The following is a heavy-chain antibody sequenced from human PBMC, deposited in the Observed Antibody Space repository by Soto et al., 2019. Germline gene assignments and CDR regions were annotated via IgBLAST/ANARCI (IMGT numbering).Heavy chain of an antibody. Sequence: TLSLTCTVSGGSISSGGYYWSWIRQHPGKGLEWIGYIYYSGSTYYNPSLKSRVTISVDTSKNQFSLKLSSVTAADTAVYYCARASRITMVRGVMRWFDPWGQGTLVTVSS. CDR3: ARASRITMVRGVMRWFDP. J-gene: IGHJ5*02. CDR1: GGSISSGGYY. V-gene: IGHV4-31*03. CDR2: IYYSGST. D-gene: IGHD3-10*01.